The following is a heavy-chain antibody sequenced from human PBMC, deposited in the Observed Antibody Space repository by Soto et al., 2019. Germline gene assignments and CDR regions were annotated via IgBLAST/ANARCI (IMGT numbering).Heavy chain of an antibody. CDR1: GYTFINYH. Sequence: QVQVVQSGAEVKKPGASVEVSCKTSGYTFINYHVYWVRQAPGQGLEWMGAIKPNGGSTTYAQHLQFSITMTTDASTSTVYMDLSSLRSDDTAVYYCALTNNTLGWYNFWGQGSLVTVS. V-gene: IGHV1-46*01. CDR3: ALTNNTLGWYNF. D-gene: IGHD6-19*01. CDR2: IKPNGGST. J-gene: IGHJ4*02.